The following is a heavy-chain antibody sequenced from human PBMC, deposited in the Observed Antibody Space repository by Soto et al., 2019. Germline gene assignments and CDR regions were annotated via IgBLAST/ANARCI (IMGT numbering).Heavy chain of an antibody. D-gene: IGHD3-22*01. V-gene: IGHV4-30-4*01. J-gene: IGHJ2*01. CDR2: IYYSGST. Sequence: PSETLSLTCTVSGGSISSGDFYWSWIRQPLGKGLEWIGYIYYSGSTYYNPSLKSRVTISVDTSKNQFSLKLSSVTAADTAVYYCASHVVIDWYFDLWGRGTLVTVSS. CDR1: GGSISSGDFY. CDR3: ASHVVIDWYFDL.